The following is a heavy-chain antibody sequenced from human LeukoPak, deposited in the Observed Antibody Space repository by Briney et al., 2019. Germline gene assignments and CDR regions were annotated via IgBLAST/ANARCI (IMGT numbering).Heavy chain of an antibody. Sequence: PSETLSLTCTVSGYSISSGYYWGSIRQPPGKGLEWIGSIYHSGSTYYNPSLKSRVTISVDTSKNQFSLKLSSVTAADTAVYYCARDRGSITMIVVVNDAFDIWGQGTMVTVSS. V-gene: IGHV4-38-2*02. CDR1: GYSISSGYY. D-gene: IGHD3-22*01. CDR3: ARDRGSITMIVVVNDAFDI. J-gene: IGHJ3*02. CDR2: IYHSGST.